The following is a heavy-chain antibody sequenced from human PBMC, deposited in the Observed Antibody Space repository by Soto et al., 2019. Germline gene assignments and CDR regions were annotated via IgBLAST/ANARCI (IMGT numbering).Heavy chain of an antibody. V-gene: IGHV3-48*02. CDR3: ARDRGSSGMFELDV. D-gene: IGHD6-19*01. CDR1: QFPFDVYS. Sequence: GQLVESGGDFVQPGESLRLSCVASQFPFDVYSMHWVRQAPGEGLEWVSYIRHTTSATFYADAVKGRFTISRDNRKNSLFLQMNSLRDDDTGVYFCARDRGSSGMFELDVWGPVTLVTVSS. CDR2: IRHTTSAT. J-gene: IGHJ3*01.